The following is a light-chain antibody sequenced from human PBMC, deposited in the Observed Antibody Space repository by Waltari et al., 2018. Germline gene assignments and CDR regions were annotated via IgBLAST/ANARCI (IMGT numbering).Light chain of an antibody. V-gene: IGLV1-44*01. J-gene: IGLJ3*02. CDR2: RSD. Sequence: QSVLTQPPSASGTPGQRVTSSCSGSSSNIGSNVLNWYQQLPGKAPKLLIYRSDRRPSGVPVRFSGSKSGSSASLAIGGLHSEDEADYYCASWDDSLNGHWVFGGGTKVTVL. CDR1: SSNIGSNV. CDR3: ASWDDSLNGHWV.